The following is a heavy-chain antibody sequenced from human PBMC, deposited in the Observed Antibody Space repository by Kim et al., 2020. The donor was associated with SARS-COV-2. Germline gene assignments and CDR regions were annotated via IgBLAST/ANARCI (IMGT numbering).Heavy chain of an antibody. D-gene: IGHD3-9*01. CDR1: GGSFSGYY. Sequence: SETLSLTCAVYGGSFSGYYWSWIRQPPGKGLEWIGEINHSGSTNYNPSLKSRVTISVDTSKNQFSLKLSSVTAADTAVYYCARATGYYRGHWFDPWGQGTLLTVSS. CDR2: INHSGST. J-gene: IGHJ5*02. CDR3: ARATGYYRGHWFDP. V-gene: IGHV4-34*01.